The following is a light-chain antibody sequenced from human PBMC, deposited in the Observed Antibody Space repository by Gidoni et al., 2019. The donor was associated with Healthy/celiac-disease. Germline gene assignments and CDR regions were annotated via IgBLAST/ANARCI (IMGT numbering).Light chain of an antibody. CDR3: QSADSSGTYV. CDR1: ALPKQY. CDR2: KDS. J-gene: IGLJ1*01. V-gene: IGLV3-25*03. Sequence: SYELTQPPSVSESPGQTARNTYSGDALPKQYAYWYQQKPGQAPVLVIYKDSERPSGIPERFSGSSSGTTVTLTISGVQAEDEADYYCQSADSSGTYVFGTGTKVTVL.